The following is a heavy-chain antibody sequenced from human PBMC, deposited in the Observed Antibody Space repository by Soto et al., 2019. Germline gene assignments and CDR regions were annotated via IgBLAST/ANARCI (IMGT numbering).Heavy chain of an antibody. V-gene: IGHV3-21*03. D-gene: IGHD6-13*01. CDR1: GFTFSSYS. Sequence: GGSLRLSCAASGFTFSSYSMNWVRQAPGKGLEWVSSISSSSSYIYYADSVKGRFTISRDNAKNSLYLQMNSLRAEDTAVYYCARDKAAAGTGNDAFDIWGQGTMVTVSS. CDR3: ARDKAAAGTGNDAFDI. J-gene: IGHJ3*02. CDR2: ISSSSSYI.